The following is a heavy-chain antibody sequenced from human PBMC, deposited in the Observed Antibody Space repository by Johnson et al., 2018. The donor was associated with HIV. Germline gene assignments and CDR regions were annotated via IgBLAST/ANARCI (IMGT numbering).Heavy chain of an antibody. CDR1: GFTVSSNY. D-gene: IGHD2-2*01. V-gene: IGHV3-53*01. J-gene: IGHJ3*02. Sequence: VQLVESGGGLIQPGGSLRLSCAASGFTVSSNYMTWVRQAPGKGLEWVSVIFSDNSTDYADSVKGRFTISSDNAKNSLYLQMNSLGAEDTALDFCARGGLGYQNIQGPFETWGQGTMVTVSS. CDR2: IFSDNST. CDR3: ARGGLGYQNIQGPFET.